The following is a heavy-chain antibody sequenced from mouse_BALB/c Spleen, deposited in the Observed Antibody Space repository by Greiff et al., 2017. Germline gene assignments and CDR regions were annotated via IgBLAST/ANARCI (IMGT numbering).Heavy chain of an antibody. D-gene: IGHD2-1*01. CDR2: IDPSDSYT. CDR1: GYTFTSYW. V-gene: IGHV1-69*02. J-gene: IGHJ2*01. CDR3: AEGNYDY. Sequence: VQLQQPGAELVKPGASVKLSCKASGYTFTSYWMHWVKQRPGQGLEWIGEIDPSDSYTNYNQKFKGKATLTVDKSSSTAYMQLSSLTSEDSAVYYCAEGNYDYWGQGTTLTVSS.